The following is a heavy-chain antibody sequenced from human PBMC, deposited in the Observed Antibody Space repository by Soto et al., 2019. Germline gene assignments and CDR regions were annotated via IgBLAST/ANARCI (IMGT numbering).Heavy chain of an antibody. D-gene: IGHD2-2*02. V-gene: IGHV3-21*01. CDR2: ISSRSDI. CDR1: GFTFSTYS. J-gene: IGHJ6*02. CDR3: AREYTAWPLAYGLDV. Sequence: GGSLRLSCVGSGFTFSTYSINWVRQAPGKGLEWASSISSRSDIYYADSVKGRFTISRDNAKNSVSLQMNSLRAEDTAVYYCAREYTAWPLAYGLDVWGQGTTVTVSS.